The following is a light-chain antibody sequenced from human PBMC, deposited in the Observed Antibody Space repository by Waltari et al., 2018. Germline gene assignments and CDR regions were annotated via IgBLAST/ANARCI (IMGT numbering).Light chain of an antibody. J-gene: IGKJ4*01. CDR3: QQYDSIVLT. CDR1: QSVSSIS. V-gene: IGKV3-20*01. CDR2: GVS. Sequence: ELVLTQSPGTLSLSPGERATLPYRASQSVSSISLSWYQQKAGQPPRLLIYGVSSRATGIPDRFSGSGSGTDFTLTISRLEPEDFAVYYCQQYDSIVLTFGGGTKVEI.